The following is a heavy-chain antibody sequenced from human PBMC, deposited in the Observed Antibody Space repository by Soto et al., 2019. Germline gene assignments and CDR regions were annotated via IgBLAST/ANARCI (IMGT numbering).Heavy chain of an antibody. V-gene: IGHV1-3*01. CDR3: ASVLPHSHTCLED. J-gene: IGHJ4*02. Sequence: ASVKVSCKASGNTFTGDSLHWLRQAPGQSLEWMGWVKVGKSDTKYSQKFRGRVTFTKDTSATTAYMELSSLRSEDTAIYYCASVLPHSHTCLEDWGPGTLVTVSS. CDR2: VKVGKSDT. CDR1: GNTFTGDS. D-gene: IGHD2-15*01.